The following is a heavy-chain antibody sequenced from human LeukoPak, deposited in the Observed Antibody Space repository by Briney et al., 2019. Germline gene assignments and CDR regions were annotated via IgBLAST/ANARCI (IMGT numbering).Heavy chain of an antibody. CDR3: AKGLYDYVWGSYRHIDY. CDR2: ISGSGGST. Sequence: PGGSLRLSCAASGFTFSSYAMSWVRQAPGKGLEWVSAISGSGGSTYYADSVKGRFTISRDNSKNTLYLQMNSLRAEDTAVYYCAKGLYDYVWGSYRHIDYWGQGTLVTVSS. V-gene: IGHV3-23*01. D-gene: IGHD3-16*02. J-gene: IGHJ4*02. CDR1: GFTFSSYA.